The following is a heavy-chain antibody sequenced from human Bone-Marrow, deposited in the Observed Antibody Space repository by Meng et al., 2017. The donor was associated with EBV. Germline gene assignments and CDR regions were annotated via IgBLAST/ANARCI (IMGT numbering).Heavy chain of an antibody. D-gene: IGHD2-15*01. CDR2: ISGSGGST. CDR3: AKVIVVVVAASYYFDY. V-gene: IGHV3-23*01. Sequence: VQLLESGGGLVQPGGSLRLSCAASGFTFSSYAMSWVRQAPGKGLEWVSAISGSGGSTYYADSVKGRFTISRDNSKNTLYLQMNSLRAEDTAVYYCAKVIVVVVAASYYFDYWGQGTMVTVS. CDR1: GFTFSSYA. J-gene: IGHJ4*02.